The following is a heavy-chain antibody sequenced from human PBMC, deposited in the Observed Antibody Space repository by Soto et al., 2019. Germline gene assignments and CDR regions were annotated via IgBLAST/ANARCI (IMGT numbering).Heavy chain of an antibody. CDR3: ARPHVGYYYDSSGYDYWYFDL. CDR1: GFTFDDYA. D-gene: IGHD3-22*01. V-gene: IGHV3-9*01. Sequence: EVQLVESGGGLVQPGRSLRLSCAASGFTFDDYAMHWVRQAPGKGLEWVSGISWNSGSIGYADSVKGRFTISRDNAKNSLYLQMNSLRAEDTAVYYCARPHVGYYYDSSGYDYWYFDLWGRGTLVTVSS. J-gene: IGHJ2*01. CDR2: ISWNSGSI.